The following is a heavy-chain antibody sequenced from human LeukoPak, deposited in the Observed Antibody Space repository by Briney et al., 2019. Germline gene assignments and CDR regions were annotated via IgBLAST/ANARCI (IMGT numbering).Heavy chain of an antibody. CDR1: GYSFTSYW. CDR3: ARLAVDTAMVTRGFDP. CDR2: IYPGDSGT. Sequence: GGSLKISCKGSGYSFTSYWIVWVRQMPGKGLEWMGIIYPGDSGTRYSPSFQDQVTISTDTSISTAYLQSSSLKASDTAMYCCARLAVDTAMVTRGFDPWGQGTLVTVSS. D-gene: IGHD5-18*01. V-gene: IGHV5-51*01. J-gene: IGHJ5*02.